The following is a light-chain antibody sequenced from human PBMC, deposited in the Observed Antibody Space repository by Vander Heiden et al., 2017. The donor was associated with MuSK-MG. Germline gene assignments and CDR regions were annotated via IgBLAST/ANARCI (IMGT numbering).Light chain of an antibody. J-gene: IGKJ1*01. Sequence: EKVMTQSPATLSVSPGERATLSCRASQSVSSNLAWYQQKPGQAPRLLIYAASTRATGIPARFSGSGSGTEFTLTISSLQSEDFAVYYCQQYNNWPPTFGQGTKVEIK. CDR3: QQYNNWPPT. CDR2: AAS. CDR1: QSVSSN. V-gene: IGKV3-15*01.